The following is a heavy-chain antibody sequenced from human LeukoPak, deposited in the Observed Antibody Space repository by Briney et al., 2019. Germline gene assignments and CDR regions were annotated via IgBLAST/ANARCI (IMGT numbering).Heavy chain of an antibody. Sequence: VKVSCKVSGYTLTELSMHWVRQAPGKGLEWMGGFDPEDGETIYAQKFQGRVTMTEDTSADTAYMELSSLRSEDTAVYYCATDRREWELRLFDYWGQGTLVTVSS. CDR1: GYTLTELS. V-gene: IGHV1-24*01. CDR2: FDPEDGET. J-gene: IGHJ4*02. D-gene: IGHD1-26*01. CDR3: ATDRREWELRLFDY.